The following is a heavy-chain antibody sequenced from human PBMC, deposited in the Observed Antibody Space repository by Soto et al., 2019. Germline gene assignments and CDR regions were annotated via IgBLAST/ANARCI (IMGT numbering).Heavy chain of an antibody. CDR1: GFTFSSYW. J-gene: IGHJ6*02. CDR3: ARDGEGRVVAADYYYYCMDV. CDR2: IKQDGSEE. Sequence: EVQLVESGGGLVQPGGSLRLSCAASGFTFSSYWMSWVRQAPGKGLEWVANIKQDGSEEYYVDSVKGRCTISRDNAKNSLYLQMNSLRAEHTAVYYCARDGEGRVVAADYYYYCMDVWGQGTTVTVSS. V-gene: IGHV3-7*01. D-gene: IGHD2-15*01.